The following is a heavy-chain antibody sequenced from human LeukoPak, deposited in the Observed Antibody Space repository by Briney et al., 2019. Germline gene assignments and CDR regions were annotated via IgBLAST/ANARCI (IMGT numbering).Heavy chain of an antibody. V-gene: IGHV3-30*04. CDR1: GFTFGDYA. J-gene: IGHJ4*02. CDR2: ISYDGSNK. CDR3: ATYRIQLWGPQPRDFDY. Sequence: GGSLRLSCTASGFTFGDYAMSWVRQAPGKGLEWVAVISYDGSNKYYADSVKGRFTISRDNSKNTLYLQMNSLRAEDTAVYYCATYRIQLWGPQPRDFDYWGQGTLVTVSS. D-gene: IGHD5-18*01.